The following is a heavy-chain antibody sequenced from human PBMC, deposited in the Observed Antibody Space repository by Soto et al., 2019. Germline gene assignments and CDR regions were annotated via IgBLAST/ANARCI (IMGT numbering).Heavy chain of an antibody. J-gene: IGHJ3*02. D-gene: IGHD3-10*01. CDR1: GGSTRSSSW. CDR3: ARASSFRGDFDI. V-gene: IGHV4-4*02. Sequence: KASETLSLTCAVSGGSTRSSSWWTWLRQSPGKGLEWIGEIYHAGSPNYNPSFQSRVTISADTSKNFFSLRLTSVTAADTAMYYCARASSFRGDFDIWGQGTAVTVSS. CDR2: IYHAGSP.